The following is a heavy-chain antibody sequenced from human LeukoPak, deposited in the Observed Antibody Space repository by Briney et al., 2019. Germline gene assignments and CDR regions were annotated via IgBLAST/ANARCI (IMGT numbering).Heavy chain of an antibody. V-gene: IGHV4-59*01. J-gene: IGHJ4*02. D-gene: IGHD3-22*01. CDR1: GGSISSYY. CDR3: ARDYDSSGYIDY. Sequence: SETLSLTCTVSGGSISSYYWSWIRQPPGKGLEWIGYIYYSGSTNYNPSLKSRVTISVDTSKNQCSLKLSSVTAADTAVYYCARDYDSSGYIDYWGQGTLVTVSS. CDR2: IYYSGST.